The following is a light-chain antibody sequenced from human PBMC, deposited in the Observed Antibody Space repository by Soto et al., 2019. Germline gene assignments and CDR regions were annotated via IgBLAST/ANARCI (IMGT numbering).Light chain of an antibody. CDR2: EGS. CDR3: CSYAGSSTWV. CDR1: SSDIGSYNV. J-gene: IGLJ3*02. V-gene: IGLV2-23*01. Sequence: QPVLTQPASVSGSPGQSITISCTGTSSDIGSYNVVSWYQQHPGKAPKLMIYEGSKRPSGVSNRFSGSKSGDTASLTISGLQTEDEADYYCCSYAGSSTWVFGGGTKVTVL.